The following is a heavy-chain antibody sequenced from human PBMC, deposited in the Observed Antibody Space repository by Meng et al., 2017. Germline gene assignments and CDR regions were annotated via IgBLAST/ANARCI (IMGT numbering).Heavy chain of an antibody. V-gene: IGHV1-69*06. CDR3: ASLTGWFDP. Sequence: QVPGVRYEAEVKKHRSSVKVSCKASGGTFSSYAIRWVRQAPGQGLEWMGGIIPIFGTANYAQKFQGRVTITADKSTSTAYMELSSLRSEDTAVYYCASLTGWFDPWGQGTLVTASS. CDR1: GGTFSSYA. D-gene: IGHD3-10*01. CDR2: IIPIFGTA. J-gene: IGHJ5*02.